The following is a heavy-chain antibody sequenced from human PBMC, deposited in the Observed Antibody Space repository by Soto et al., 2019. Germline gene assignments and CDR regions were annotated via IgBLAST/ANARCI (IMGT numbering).Heavy chain of an antibody. CDR1: GFTFKNYD. CDR2: ISGSGAIT. V-gene: IGHV3-23*01. CDR3: AKDRQFRSYYESAGHYNN. Sequence: EVQLLESGGGLVQLGGSLRLSCVASGFTFKNYDMRWVRQAPGKGLEWVSGISGSGAITYYADSVRGRFTISRDNSKNTLYLQLNSLRAEDTAIYYCAKDRQFRSYYESAGHYNNWGQGTLVTVSS. D-gene: IGHD3-10*01. J-gene: IGHJ4*02.